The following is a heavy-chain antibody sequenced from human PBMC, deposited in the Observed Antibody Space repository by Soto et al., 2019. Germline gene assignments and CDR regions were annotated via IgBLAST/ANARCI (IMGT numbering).Heavy chain of an antibody. J-gene: IGHJ4*02. CDR2: IGRSSATI. Sequence: GGSLRLSCAASGFTFSSYSMNWVRQAPGKGLEWVSYIGRSSATIYYADSVKGRFTISRDNAKNSLYLQMNSLRADDTAVYYCARDLTLFDYWGQGTLVTXSS. CDR3: ARDLTLFDY. V-gene: IGHV3-48*01. CDR1: GFTFSSYS.